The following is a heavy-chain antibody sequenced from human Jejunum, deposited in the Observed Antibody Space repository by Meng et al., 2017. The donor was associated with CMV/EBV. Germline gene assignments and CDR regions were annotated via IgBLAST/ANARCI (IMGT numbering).Heavy chain of an antibody. CDR2: LNGVNT. V-gene: IGHV3-23*01. CDR1: GFTFSNYA. J-gene: IGHJ4*02. CDR3: AKENVMTFFED. Sequence: LRLSCAGSGFTFSNYAMSWVRQAPGKGLEWVSALNGVNTYYADSVKGRFTISRDSSKNTVYLQMNSLTAEDTAMYYCAKENVMTFFEDWGQGTLVTVSS.